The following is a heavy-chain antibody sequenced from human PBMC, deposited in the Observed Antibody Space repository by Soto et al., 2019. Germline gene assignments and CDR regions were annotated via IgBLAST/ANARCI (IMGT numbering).Heavy chain of an antibody. CDR3: ARRGRYTSSGYWYFDL. V-gene: IGHV4-34*01. Sequence: ETVSLTCAVYGGSFSGYYWSWIRRPPGKRLQWIGEINHSRSTNYNPSLKSRVTISVGTSKNQSSLKLSSVTAAETAVYYCARRGRYTSSGYWYFDLWGRGTLVTVSS. J-gene: IGHJ2*01. D-gene: IGHD6-6*01. CDR2: INHSRST. CDR1: GGSFSGYY.